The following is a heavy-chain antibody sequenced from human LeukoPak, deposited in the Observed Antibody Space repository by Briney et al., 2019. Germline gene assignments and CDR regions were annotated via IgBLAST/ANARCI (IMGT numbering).Heavy chain of an antibody. V-gene: IGHV4-39*07. J-gene: IGHJ4*02. Sequence: SETLSLTCSVSGDSISGSTYYWGWIRQPPGKGLEWIGAIYYTGSTYYNPSLKSRVTISLDTSKNQCSLKLSSVTAADTAVYYCARLIKATTHFDYWGQGTLATVSS. D-gene: IGHD4-17*01. CDR1: GDSISGSTYY. CDR3: ARLIKATTHFDY. CDR2: IYYTGST.